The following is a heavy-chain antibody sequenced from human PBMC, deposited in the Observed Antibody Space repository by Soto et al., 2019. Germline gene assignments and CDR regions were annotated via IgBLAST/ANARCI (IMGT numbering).Heavy chain of an antibody. V-gene: IGHV3-23*04. J-gene: IGHJ4*02. CDR1: GVTFNKYA. Sequence: VKLVESGGGVVQPGTSLRLSCTASGVTFNKYAMTWVRQAPGKGLEWVSTISGRGGSTYYADSVKGRFTISRDNSKNTLYLQMSSLRAEDTSLYYCATTEYRSSTTFGEFDYWGQGTLVTVSS. D-gene: IGHD6-6*01. CDR3: ATTEYRSSTTFGEFDY. CDR2: ISGRGGST.